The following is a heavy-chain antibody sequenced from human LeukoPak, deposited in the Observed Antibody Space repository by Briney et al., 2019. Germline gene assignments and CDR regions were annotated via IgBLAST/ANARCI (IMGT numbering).Heavy chain of an antibody. CDR2: IYYSGST. J-gene: IGHJ4*02. D-gene: IGHD4-17*01. CDR3: ARESGYGDDGGFDY. V-gene: IGHV4-59*01. CDR1: GGSISSYY. Sequence: SETLSLTCTVSGGSISSYYWSWIRQPPGKGLEWIGYIYYSGSTNYNPSPKSRVTISVDTSKNQFSLKLSSVTAADTAVYYCARESGYGDDGGFDYWGQGTLVTVSS.